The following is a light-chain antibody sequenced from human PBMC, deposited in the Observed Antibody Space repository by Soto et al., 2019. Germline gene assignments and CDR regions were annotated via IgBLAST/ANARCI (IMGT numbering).Light chain of an antibody. CDR2: GAS. Sequence: DIVVTQSPGTLSLSPGERATLSCRASQSVSSSYLAWYQQKPGQAPRLLIYGASSRATGIPDRFSGSGSGTDFTLTISRLEPEDFAVYYCQQYGSSPNTFGQGTKVDIK. J-gene: IGKJ1*01. CDR1: QSVSSSY. CDR3: QQYGSSPNT. V-gene: IGKV3-20*01.